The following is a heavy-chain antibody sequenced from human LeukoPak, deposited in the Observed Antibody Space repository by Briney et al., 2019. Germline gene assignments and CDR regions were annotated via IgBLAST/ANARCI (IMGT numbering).Heavy chain of an antibody. CDR3: ARHRGGFFYYFDY. V-gene: IGHV4-39*01. Sequence: KPSETLSLTCTVSGGSISSSGYYWGWIRQPPGKGLEWIGTIYYSGNTYYNPSLKSRVTISVDTSKNQFSLRLSSVTAADTTIYYCARHRGGFFYYFDYWGQGALVTVSS. J-gene: IGHJ4*02. CDR1: GGSISSSGYY. CDR2: IYYSGNT. D-gene: IGHD2-15*01.